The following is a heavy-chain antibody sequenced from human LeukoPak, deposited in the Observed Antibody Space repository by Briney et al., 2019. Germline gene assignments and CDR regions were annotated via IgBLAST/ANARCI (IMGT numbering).Heavy chain of an antibody. CDR3: AKGSATPY. J-gene: IGHJ4*02. CDR2: ITDSGGGT. Sequence: PGRSLRLSCAASGFTFSSNAMSWVRQAPGKGLEWVSSITDSGGGTQYADSVKGRFTISRDNSKNTLYLQMNSLRAEDTAVYYCAKGSATPYWGQGTLVTVST. CDR1: GFTFSSNA. V-gene: IGHV3-23*01. D-gene: IGHD1-26*01.